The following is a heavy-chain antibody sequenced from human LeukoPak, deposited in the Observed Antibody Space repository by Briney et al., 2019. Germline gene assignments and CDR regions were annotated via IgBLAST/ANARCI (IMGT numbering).Heavy chain of an antibody. V-gene: IGHV1-8*01. Sequence: ASVKVSCRASGYTFTNYDINWVRQATGQGPEWMGWMNPNSGNTGYAQKFQGRVTMTMNTSISTAYMELSSLTTEDTAVYYCAVCKRRYWSDPWGQGTLVTVSS. J-gene: IGHJ5*02. D-gene: IGHD6-25*01. CDR2: MNPNSGNT. CDR3: AVCKRRYWSDP. CDR1: GYTFTNYD.